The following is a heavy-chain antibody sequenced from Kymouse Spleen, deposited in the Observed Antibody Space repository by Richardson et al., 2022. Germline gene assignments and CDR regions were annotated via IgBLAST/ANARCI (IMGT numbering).Heavy chain of an antibody. Sequence: EVQLVESGGGLVQPGRSLRLSCAASGFTFDDYAMHWVRQAPGKGLEWVSGISWNSGSIGYADSVKGRFTISRDNAKNSLYLQMNSLRAEDTALYYCAKAPAGALYYYYGMDVWGQGTTVTVSS. J-gene: IGHJ6*02. CDR2: ISWNSGSI. V-gene: IGHV3-9*01. CDR3: AKAPAGALYYYYGMDV. D-gene: IGHD2-2*02,IGHD6-13*01. CDR1: GFTFDDYA.